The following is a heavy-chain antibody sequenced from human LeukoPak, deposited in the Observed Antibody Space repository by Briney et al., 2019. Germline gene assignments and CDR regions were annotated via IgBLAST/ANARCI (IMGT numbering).Heavy chain of an antibody. D-gene: IGHD5-18*01. Sequence: GASVKVSCKVSGYTLTELSMHWVRQAPGKGLGWMGGFDPEDGETIYAQKFQGRVTMTEDTSTDTAYMELSSLRPEDTAVYYCATEVNGYSYGPKFDYWGQGTLVTVSS. V-gene: IGHV1-24*01. CDR2: FDPEDGET. J-gene: IGHJ4*02. CDR1: GYTLTELS. CDR3: ATEVNGYSYGPKFDY.